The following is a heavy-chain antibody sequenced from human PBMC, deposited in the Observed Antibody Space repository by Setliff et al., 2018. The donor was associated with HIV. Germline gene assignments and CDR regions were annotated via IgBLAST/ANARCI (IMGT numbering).Heavy chain of an antibody. CDR2: INQSGST. Sequence: SETLSLTCAVYGGSFSDYYWSWIRQPPGKGLEWIGEINQSGSTNHNPSLKSRVTISVDTSKNQLSLKLSSVTAADTAMYYCARLRITMIVVAPAGFYDPWGQGTLVTVSS. CDR3: ARLRITMIVVAPAGFYDP. J-gene: IGHJ5*02. V-gene: IGHV4-34*01. CDR1: GGSFSDYY. D-gene: IGHD3-22*01.